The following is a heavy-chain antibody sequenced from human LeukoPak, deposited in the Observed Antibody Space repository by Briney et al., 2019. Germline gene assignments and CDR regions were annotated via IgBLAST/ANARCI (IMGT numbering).Heavy chain of an antibody. CDR1: GLTFSDYY. D-gene: IGHD6-13*01. J-gene: IGHJ5*02. V-gene: IGHV3-11*01. Sequence: GGSLRLSCAASGLTFSDYYMSWIRQAPGKGLEWVSYISSSGSTIYYADSVKGRFTISRDNAKNSLYLQMNSLRAEDTAVYYCARALGGLAAAGTRNWFDPWGQGTLVTVSS. CDR3: ARALGGLAAAGTRNWFDP. CDR2: ISSSGSTI.